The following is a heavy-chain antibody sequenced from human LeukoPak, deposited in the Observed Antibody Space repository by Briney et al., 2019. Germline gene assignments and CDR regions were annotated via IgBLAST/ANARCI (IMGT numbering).Heavy chain of an antibody. D-gene: IGHD6-6*01. Sequence: PGGSLRLSCAASGFTFSSYWMHWVRQAPGKGLVWVSSISSRSAYTYYADSVRGRFTISRDNAKNSLYLQMNSLRAEDTAVYYCARDWSYGSSSFNPFDYWGQGTLVTVSS. V-gene: IGHV3-21*03. CDR3: ARDWSYGSSSFNPFDY. CDR1: GFTFSSYW. CDR2: ISSRSAYT. J-gene: IGHJ4*02.